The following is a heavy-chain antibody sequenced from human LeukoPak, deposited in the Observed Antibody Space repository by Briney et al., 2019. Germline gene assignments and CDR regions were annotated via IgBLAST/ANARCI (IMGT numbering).Heavy chain of an antibody. Sequence: PSETLSLTCTVSGGSISSYYWSWIRQPAGKGLEGIGRIYTSGSTNYNPSLKSRVTISVTKSKNQFSLTLSSVTAAETAVYSCARTPSDSSGYYFNFDYWGQGTLVTVSS. D-gene: IGHD3-22*01. CDR2: IYTSGST. J-gene: IGHJ4*02. CDR1: GGSISSYY. V-gene: IGHV4-4*07. CDR3: ARTPSDSSGYYFNFDY.